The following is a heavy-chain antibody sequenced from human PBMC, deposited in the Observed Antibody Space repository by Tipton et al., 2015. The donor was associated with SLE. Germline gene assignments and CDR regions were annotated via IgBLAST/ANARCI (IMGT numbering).Heavy chain of an antibody. V-gene: IGHV4-39*07. Sequence: TLSLTCTVSGGSMNIGVLYWGWIRQPPGKGLEWIVSIYYTGTTTYYNSFLKSRVTMSVDTSKNQFSLRLTSVIAADTAVYYCARLHGYSYGLNWFDPWGQGTLISVSS. CDR1: GGSMNIGVLY. D-gene: IGHD5-18*01. CDR3: ARLHGYSYGLNWFDP. CDR2: IYYTGTTT. J-gene: IGHJ5*02.